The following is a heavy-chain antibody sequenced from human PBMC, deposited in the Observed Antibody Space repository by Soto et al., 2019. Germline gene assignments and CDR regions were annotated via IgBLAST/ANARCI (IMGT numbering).Heavy chain of an antibody. CDR3: ARDRPPFRGIIGAFDI. J-gene: IGHJ3*02. CDR2: ISSSSTI. Sequence: LRLSCAASGFTFSSYSMNWVRQAPGKGLEWVSYISSSSTIYYADSVKGRFTISRDNAKNSLYLQMNSLRDEDTALYYCARDRPPFRGIIGAFDIWGQGTMVTVSS. CDR1: GFTFSSYS. V-gene: IGHV3-48*02. D-gene: IGHD3-16*02.